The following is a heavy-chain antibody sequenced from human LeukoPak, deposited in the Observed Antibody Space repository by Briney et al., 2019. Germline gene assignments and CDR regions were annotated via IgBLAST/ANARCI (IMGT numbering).Heavy chain of an antibody. V-gene: IGHV3-30*18. CDR3: AKIRVIFNWNYAYYFDY. Sequence: GGSLRLSCAASGFTFSSYSMNWVRQAPGKGLEWVAVISYDGSDKYYADSVKGRFTISRDNSKNTLYLQMNSLRAEDTAVYYCAKIRVIFNWNYAYYFDYWGQGSLVTVSS. J-gene: IGHJ4*02. CDR2: ISYDGSDK. CDR1: GFTFSSYS. D-gene: IGHD1-7*01.